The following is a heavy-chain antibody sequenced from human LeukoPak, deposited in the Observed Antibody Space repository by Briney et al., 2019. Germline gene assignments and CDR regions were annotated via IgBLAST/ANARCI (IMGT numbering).Heavy chain of an antibody. CDR2: IRSKAYGGTT. D-gene: IGHD1-26*01. CDR3: TRPRESELPRAFDI. J-gene: IGHJ3*02. Sequence: PGGSLRLSCAASGLTFRNYWMTWVRQAPGKGLEWVGFIRSKAYGGTTEYAASVKGRFTISRDDAKSIAYLQMNSLKTEDTAVYYCTRPRESELPRAFDIWGQGTMVTVSS. CDR1: GLTFRNYW. V-gene: IGHV3-49*02.